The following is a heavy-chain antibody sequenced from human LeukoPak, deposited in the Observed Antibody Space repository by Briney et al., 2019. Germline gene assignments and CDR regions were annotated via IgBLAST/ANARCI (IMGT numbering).Heavy chain of an antibody. D-gene: IGHD2-2*01. CDR3: AKMRCSSTSCPNWFDP. V-gene: IGHV3-23*01. J-gene: IGHJ5*02. Sequence: GGSLRLSCAASGFTFSSYAMSWVRPAPGKGLEWVSAISGSGGSTYYADSVKGRFTISRDNSKNTLYLQMNSLRAEDTAVYYCAKMRCSSTSCPNWFDPWGQGTLVTVSS. CDR1: GFTFSSYA. CDR2: ISGSGGST.